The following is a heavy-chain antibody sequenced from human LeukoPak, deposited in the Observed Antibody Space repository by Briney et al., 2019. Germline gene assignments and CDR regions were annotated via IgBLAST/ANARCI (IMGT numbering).Heavy chain of an antibody. CDR3: ARGDIVVVPAALVAFDI. CDR2: TYYSGST. D-gene: IGHD2-2*01. CDR1: GGSISSSSYY. J-gene: IGHJ3*02. Sequence: SETLSLTCTVSGGSISSSSYYWGWIRQPPGKGLEWIGSTYYSGSTYYNPSLKSRVTISVDTSKNQFSLKLSSVTAADTAVYYCARGDIVVVPAALVAFDIWGQGTMVTVSS. V-gene: IGHV4-39*07.